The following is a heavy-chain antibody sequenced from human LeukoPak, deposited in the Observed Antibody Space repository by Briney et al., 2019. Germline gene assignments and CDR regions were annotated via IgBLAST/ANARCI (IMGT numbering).Heavy chain of an antibody. CDR3: AKEQYSGYDLPWFDP. CDR2: MNQDGSEK. J-gene: IGHJ5*02. Sequence: GGSLRLSCVASGFTFSSHWMSWVRQAPGKGLEWVANMNQDGSEKNYVDSVKGRFTISRDNSKNTLYLQMNSLRAEDTAVYYRAKEQYSGYDLPWFDPWGQGTLVTVSS. V-gene: IGHV3-7*01. D-gene: IGHD5-12*01. CDR1: GFTFSSHW.